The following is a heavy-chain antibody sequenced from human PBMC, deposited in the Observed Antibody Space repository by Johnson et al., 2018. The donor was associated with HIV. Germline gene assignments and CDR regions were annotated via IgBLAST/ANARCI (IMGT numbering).Heavy chain of an antibody. D-gene: IGHD1-26*01. CDR3: ARVIRIGGMDGGSSSDAFDI. CDR2: IKSKTDGGTT. Sequence: KGLEWVGRIKSKTDGGTTDYAAPVKGRFTISRDDSKNTLYLQMNSLKTEDTGVYYCARVIRIGGMDGGSSSDAFDIWGQGTMVTVSS. J-gene: IGHJ3*02. V-gene: IGHV3-15*01.